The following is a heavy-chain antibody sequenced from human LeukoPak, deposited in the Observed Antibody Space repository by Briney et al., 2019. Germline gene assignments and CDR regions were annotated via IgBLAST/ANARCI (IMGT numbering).Heavy chain of an antibody. D-gene: IGHD4-23*01. CDR1: EFTFSSYA. CDR2: ISGSGAST. CDR3: AKGADYGGIPDYFDN. V-gene: IGHV3-23*01. J-gene: IGHJ4*02. Sequence: GGSLRLSCAASEFTFSSYAMSWVRQAPGRGLEWVSAISGSGASTHFTDSVKGRFTISRDNSKNTLYLQMDSLRAEDTAVYHCAKGADYGGIPDYFDNWGQGTLVTVSS.